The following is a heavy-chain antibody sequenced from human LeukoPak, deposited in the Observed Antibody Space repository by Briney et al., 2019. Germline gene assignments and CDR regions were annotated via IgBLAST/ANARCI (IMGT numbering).Heavy chain of an antibody. J-gene: IGHJ4*02. CDR1: GYSFTNYW. CDR2: IYPGDSDT. V-gene: IGHV5-51*01. CDR3: AKTHYSSGYYADFDY. D-gene: IGHD3-22*01. Sequence: GESLKISCKGSGYSFTNYWIGWVRQKPGKGLEWMGIIYPGDSDTRYSPSFQGQVTISADKSISTAYLQWSSLKASDTAMYYCAKTHYSSGYYADFDYWGQGTLVTVSS.